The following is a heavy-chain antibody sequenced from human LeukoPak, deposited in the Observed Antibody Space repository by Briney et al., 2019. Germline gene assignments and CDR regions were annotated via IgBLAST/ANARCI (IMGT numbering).Heavy chain of an antibody. CDR1: GFTFSSSA. CDR3: AKIPQVAIFGVPNFDY. V-gene: IGHV3-23*01. Sequence: GGSLRLSCAASGFTFSSSAMTWVRQTPEKGLEWISIISGSGDNTYYADSVKGRFTISRDNSKNTLYLQMNSLRAEDTALYYCAKIPQVAIFGVPNFDYWGRGILVTVSS. CDR2: ISGSGDNT. D-gene: IGHD3-3*01. J-gene: IGHJ4*02.